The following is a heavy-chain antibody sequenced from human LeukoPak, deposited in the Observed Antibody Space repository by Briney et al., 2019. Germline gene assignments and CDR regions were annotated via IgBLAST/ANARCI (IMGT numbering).Heavy chain of an antibody. J-gene: IGHJ4*02. V-gene: IGHV3-30*02. D-gene: IGHD6-13*01. CDR2: IRYDGSNK. CDR3: AKDTTAAYGFDY. Sequence: GGSLRLSGAASGFTFSSYGRYWVRQAPGKGLEWVAFIRYDGSNKYYADSVKGRFTISRDNSKNTQYLQMNSLRTEDTAVYYCAKDTTAAYGFDYWGQGTLVTVSS. CDR1: GFTFSSYG.